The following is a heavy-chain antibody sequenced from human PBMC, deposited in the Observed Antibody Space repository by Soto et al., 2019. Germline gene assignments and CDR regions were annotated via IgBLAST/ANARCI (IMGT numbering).Heavy chain of an antibody. V-gene: IGHV1-69*13. CDR3: ARDDGGHDSSGYFFDY. CDR1: GGTFSSYA. Sequence: SVKVSCKASGGTFSSYAISWVRQAPGQGLEWMGGIIPIFGTANYAQKFQGRVTITADESTSTAYMELSSLRSEDTAVYYCARDDGGHDSSGYFFDYWGQGTLVTVSS. D-gene: IGHD3-22*01. J-gene: IGHJ4*02. CDR2: IIPIFGTA.